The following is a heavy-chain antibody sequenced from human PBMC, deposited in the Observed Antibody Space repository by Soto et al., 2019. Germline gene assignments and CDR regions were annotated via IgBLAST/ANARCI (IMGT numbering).Heavy chain of an antibody. Sequence: DAGKVSCKACGFIFTDHYIHWVRQVPGQGLEWMGWIKSNGGDPKYAQKFQDRVTMTRDTSMDTVYMELSSLRSDDSAVYYCARDERSYGEPPFGYWGQVSLVIVSS. V-gene: IGHV1-2*02. CDR1: GFIFTDHY. J-gene: IGHJ4*02. CDR3: ARDERSYGEPPFGY. CDR2: IKSNGGDP. D-gene: IGHD3-16*01.